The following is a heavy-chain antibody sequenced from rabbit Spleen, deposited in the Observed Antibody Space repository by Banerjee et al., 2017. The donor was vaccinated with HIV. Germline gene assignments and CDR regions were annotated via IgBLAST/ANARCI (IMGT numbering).Heavy chain of an antibody. CDR1: GFSFSSSYW. D-gene: IGHD1-1*01. Sequence: LEESGGGLVKPGGTLTLTCTVSGFSFSSSYWICWVRQAPGKRPEWIACISTITKMAYYASWAKGRFTISKTSSTTATLQMTSLTGADTAMYFCARDPAYASGSGAYIPYWWGPGTLVTVS. V-gene: IGHV1S45*01. CDR3: ARDPAYASGSGAYIPYW. CDR2: ISTITKMA. J-gene: IGHJ4*01.